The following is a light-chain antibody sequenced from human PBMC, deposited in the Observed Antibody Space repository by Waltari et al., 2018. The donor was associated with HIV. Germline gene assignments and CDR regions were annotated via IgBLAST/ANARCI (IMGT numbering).Light chain of an antibody. CDR3: AAWDDSLNAHVL. J-gene: IGLJ2*01. CDR2: NNN. Sequence: QSVLTQPPSASGTPGQRVTISCSGRNSNIGSNTVNWYQQLPGTAPKLPIYNNNQRPSGVSDRFSVSKSGTSASLAISGLQSEDEADYYCAAWDDSLNAHVLFGGGTKLTVL. V-gene: IGLV1-44*01. CDR1: NSNIGSNT.